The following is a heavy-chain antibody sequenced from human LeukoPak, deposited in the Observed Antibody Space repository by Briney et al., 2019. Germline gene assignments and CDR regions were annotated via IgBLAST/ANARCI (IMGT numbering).Heavy chain of an antibody. J-gene: IGHJ4*02. CDR3: AREGPRGNSQFDY. V-gene: IGHV3-11*04. CDR2: ISSSGSTI. CDR1: GFTFSDYY. Sequence: PGGSLRLSCAASGFTFSDYYMSWIRQAPGKGLEWVSYISSSGSTIYYADFVKGRFTISRDNAKNSLYLQMNSLRAEDTAIYYCAREGPRGNSQFDYWGQGTLVTVSS. D-gene: IGHD2/OR15-2a*01.